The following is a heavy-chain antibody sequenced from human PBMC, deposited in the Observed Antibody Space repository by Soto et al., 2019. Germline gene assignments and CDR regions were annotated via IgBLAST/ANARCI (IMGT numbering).Heavy chain of an antibody. V-gene: IGHV5-10-1*01. J-gene: IGHJ6*02. Sequence: PGESLKISCKCSGYRFTSYWISWVRQMPGKGLEWMGRIDPSDSYTNYSPSFQGHVTISADKSISTAYLQWSSLKASDTAMYYCATQMNQYCSSTSCYFSPFYYYYGMDVWGQGTTVTVSS. D-gene: IGHD2-2*01. CDR3: ATQMNQYCSSTSCYFSPFYYYYGMDV. CDR2: IDPSDSYT. CDR1: GYRFTSYW.